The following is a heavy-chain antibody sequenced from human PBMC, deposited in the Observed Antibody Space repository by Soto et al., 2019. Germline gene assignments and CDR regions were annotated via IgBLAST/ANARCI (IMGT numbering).Heavy chain of an antibody. V-gene: IGHV3-11*01. Sequence: LXPCGAASRFTFNYYYMIWIRQAPGKGLEWVSYISSRGRNIYYADSVKGRFTISRDNAKNSLYLQMNSLRAQDTAVYYCVRLFQRGYSYGLFDYWGQGTLVTVSS. CDR1: RFTFNYYY. J-gene: IGHJ4*02. CDR3: VRLFQRGYSYGLFDY. D-gene: IGHD5-18*01. CDR2: ISSRGRNI.